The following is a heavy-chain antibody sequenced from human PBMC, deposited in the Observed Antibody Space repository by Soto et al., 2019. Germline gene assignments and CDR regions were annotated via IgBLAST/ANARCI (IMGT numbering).Heavy chain of an antibody. CDR1: GGSISSSNYY. V-gene: IGHV4-39*01. CDR3: ARQPKYCDSDSCYSAHFDY. CDR2: IYYSGNT. J-gene: IGHJ4*02. D-gene: IGHD2-2*02. Sequence: SETLSLTCTVSGGSISSSNYYWAWIRQPPVKGLEWIETIYYSGNTYYTPSLKSRLTISVDTSKNQFSLKLNSVTAADTAVYYCARQPKYCDSDSCYSAHFDYWGQGALVTVSS.